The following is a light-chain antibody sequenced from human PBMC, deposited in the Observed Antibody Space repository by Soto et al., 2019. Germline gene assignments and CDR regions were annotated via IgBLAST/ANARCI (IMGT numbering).Light chain of an antibody. CDR2: KAS. CDR3: QQCGSSST. Sequence: DIQMTHSPSTLSGSVGDRVTITFRASQTISSWLAWYQQKPGKAPKLLIYKASTLKSGVPSRFSGSGSGTEFTLTISRLEPEDFAVYYCQQCGSSSTFGQGTRLEI. V-gene: IGKV1-5*03. CDR1: QTISSW. J-gene: IGKJ5*01.